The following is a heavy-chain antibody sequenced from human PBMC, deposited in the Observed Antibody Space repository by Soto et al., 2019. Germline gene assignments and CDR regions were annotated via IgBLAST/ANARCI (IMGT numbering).Heavy chain of an antibody. CDR1: GFTFSSYA. J-gene: IGHJ4*02. V-gene: IGHV3-23*01. CDR3: AKDTEFFMAAGEFFDY. D-gene: IGHD6-13*01. CDR2: ISGSGGST. Sequence: GGSLRLSCAASGFTFSSYAMSWVRQAPGKGLEWVSAISGSGGSTYYADSVKGRFTISRDNSKNTLYLQMNSLRAEDTAVYYCAKDTEFFMAAGEFFDYWGQGTLVTVSS.